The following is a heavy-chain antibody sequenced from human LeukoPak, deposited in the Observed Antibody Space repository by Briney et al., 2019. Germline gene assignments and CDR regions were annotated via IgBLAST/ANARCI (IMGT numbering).Heavy chain of an antibody. Sequence: GGSLRLSCAAAGFTFSSYSINWVRQAPGKGLEWVSAIRGSGGSTYYAGSVKGRFTISRDNSKNTLYLQMNSLRAEDTAVYYCAKDVWFGELLLFRAGAFDIWGQGTMVTVSS. CDR1: GFTFSSYS. V-gene: IGHV3-23*01. CDR3: AKDVWFGELLLFRAGAFDI. D-gene: IGHD3-10*01. CDR2: IRGSGGST. J-gene: IGHJ3*02.